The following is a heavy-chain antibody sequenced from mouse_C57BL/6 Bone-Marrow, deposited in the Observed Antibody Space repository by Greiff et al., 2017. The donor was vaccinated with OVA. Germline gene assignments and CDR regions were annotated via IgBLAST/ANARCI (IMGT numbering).Heavy chain of an antibody. J-gene: IGHJ1*03. V-gene: IGHV1-26*01. CDR1: GYTFTDYY. Sequence: EVQLQQSGPELVKPGASVKISCKASGYTFTDYYMNWVKQSHGKSLEWIGDINPNNGGTSYNQKFKGKATLTVDKSSSTAYMELRSLTSEDSAVYYCARSAYPCYWYFDVWGTGTTVTVSS. CDR2: INPNNGGT. CDR3: ARSAYPCYWYFDV.